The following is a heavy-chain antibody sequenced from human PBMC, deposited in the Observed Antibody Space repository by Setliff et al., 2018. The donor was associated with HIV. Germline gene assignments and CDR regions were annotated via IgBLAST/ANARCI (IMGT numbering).Heavy chain of an antibody. V-gene: IGHV4-4*09. CDR3: ARAMRGVVVTNMYYYYGMDV. Sequence: SETLSLTCSISGGSISFYYWNWLRQTPGKGLEWIAYTFDNGNTHYNPSLESRVTLSLGTSRNLFSLKLSSVTAADTAVYYCARAMRGVVVTNMYYYYGMDVWGQGTTVTVSS. CDR1: GGSISFYY. CDR2: TFDNGNT. J-gene: IGHJ6*02. D-gene: IGHD2-21*02.